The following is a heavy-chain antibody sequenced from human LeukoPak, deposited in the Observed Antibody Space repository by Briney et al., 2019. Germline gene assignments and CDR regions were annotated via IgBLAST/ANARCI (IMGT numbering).Heavy chain of an antibody. CDR1: GFTFSNFA. CDR3: AKATTTYGSGSYYNGFLYYYNAVDV. Sequence: GGSLRLSCAASGFTFSNFAMTWVRQAPGKGLEWVSTLSDSGDRTYYADSVMGRFTISRDNSKNTLYLQMKSLRAEDTALYYCAKATTTYGSGSYYNGFLYYYNAVDVWGKGTTVTVSS. V-gene: IGHV3-23*01. J-gene: IGHJ6*04. CDR2: LSDSGDRT. D-gene: IGHD3-10*01.